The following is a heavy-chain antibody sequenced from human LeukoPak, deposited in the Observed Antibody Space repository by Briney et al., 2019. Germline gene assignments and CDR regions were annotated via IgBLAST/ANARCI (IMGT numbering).Heavy chain of an antibody. CDR3: ARDHGYGSGTYCDY. V-gene: IGHV3-30*01. CDR1: GFTFSTYS. D-gene: IGHD3-10*01. CDR2: ISYDGSNK. Sequence: GGSLRLSCAASGFTFSTYSIHWVRQAPGKGLEWVAVISYDGSNKFYADSVKGRFTISRDNSRNTLFLQMNSLRAEDTAVYYCARDHGYGSGTYCDYWGQGSLVTVSS. J-gene: IGHJ4*02.